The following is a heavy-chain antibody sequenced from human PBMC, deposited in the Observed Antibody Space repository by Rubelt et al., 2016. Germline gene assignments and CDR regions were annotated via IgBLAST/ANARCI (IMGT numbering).Heavy chain of an antibody. CDR1: GYAFSTYK. D-gene: IGHD2-2*01. CDR2: INPSGGST. V-gene: IGHV1-46*01. J-gene: IGHJ4*02. Sequence: QVQLVQSGAEVKKTGASVKTSCKASGYAFSTYKMHWVRQAPGQGLEWMGIINPSGGSTNYAQKFQGRVTMTRDTATSTVYMELSSLGPDDTAVYYCARVPSFTSRGDSWGQGTLVTVSS. CDR3: ARVPSFTSRGDS.